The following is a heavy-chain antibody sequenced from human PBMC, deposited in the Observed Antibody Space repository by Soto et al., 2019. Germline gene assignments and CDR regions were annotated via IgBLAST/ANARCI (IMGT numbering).Heavy chain of an antibody. Sequence: QVQLVESGAGVVEPGRSLRLSCAASGFSFSDYGMHWVRQAPGKGLEWVAAIWYDGSHKYHADSVKDRFTISRDNSKNTPYLQMDSLRAEYTAVYYCARGATIERGERDFDYWGQGALVTVSS. J-gene: IGHJ4*02. CDR1: GFSFSDYG. D-gene: IGHD4-17*01. CDR2: IWYDGSHK. V-gene: IGHV3-33*01. CDR3: ARGATIERGERDFDY.